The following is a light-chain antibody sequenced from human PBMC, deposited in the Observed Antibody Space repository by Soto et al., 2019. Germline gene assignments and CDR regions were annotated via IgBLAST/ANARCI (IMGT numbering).Light chain of an antibody. CDR1: QSISSF. V-gene: IGKV3-11*01. CDR3: QQRSSWPPAAT. CDR2: SAS. J-gene: IGKJ2*01. Sequence: EIVLTQSPATLSLSPGERATLSCRASQSISSFLAWYQQKPGQAPRLLIYSASNRAAGIPARFSGSGSGTDFTLTISSLEPEDFAGYYCQQRSSWPPAATFGQGTKLESK.